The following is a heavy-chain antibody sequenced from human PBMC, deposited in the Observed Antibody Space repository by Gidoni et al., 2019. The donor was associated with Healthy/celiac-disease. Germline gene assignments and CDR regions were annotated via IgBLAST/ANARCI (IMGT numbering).Heavy chain of an antibody. V-gene: IGHV3-33*01. J-gene: IGHJ3*02. D-gene: IGHD3-22*01. CDR3: ARDPTRDSSGYYGFDI. CDR1: GFTFRSYG. CDR2: IWYDGSNK. Sequence: QVQLVESGGGVVQPGRSLRLSCAASGFTFRSYGMHWVRQAPGKGLEWVAVIWYDGSNKYYADSVKGRFTISRDNSKNTLYLQMNSLRAEDTAVYYCARDPTRDSSGYYGFDIWGQGTMVTVSS.